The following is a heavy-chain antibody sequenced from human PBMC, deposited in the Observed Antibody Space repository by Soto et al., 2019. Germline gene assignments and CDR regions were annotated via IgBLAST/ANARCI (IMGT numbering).Heavy chain of an antibody. CDR1: GFTFSNAW. Sequence: GGSLRLSCAASGFTFSNAWMNWVRQAPVKGLEFVGRIKSKTDGWTTDYSAPVKGIFSISIDCSKNTLYLQINSLKTEDTAVYYCTTDSFHSGWIDYWGQGTLVTVSS. CDR2: IKSKTDGWTT. CDR3: TTDSFHSGWIDY. D-gene: IGHD6-19*01. V-gene: IGHV3-15*07. J-gene: IGHJ4*02.